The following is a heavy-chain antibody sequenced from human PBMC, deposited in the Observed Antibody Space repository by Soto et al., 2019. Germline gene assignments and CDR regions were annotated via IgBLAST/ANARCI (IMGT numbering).Heavy chain of an antibody. V-gene: IGHV1-69*05. CDR2: IIPIFGTA. Sequence: QVQLVQSGAEVKKPGSSVKVSCKASGGTFSSYAISWVRQAPGEGLEWMGGIIPIFGTANYAQKFQGRVTINPADSTSTAYMELSSLRSEDTSVYYCARRGKHIHSFYGMDVWGQGTTVTVSS. CDR3: ARRGKHIHSFYGMDV. CDR1: GGTFSSYA. J-gene: IGHJ6*02.